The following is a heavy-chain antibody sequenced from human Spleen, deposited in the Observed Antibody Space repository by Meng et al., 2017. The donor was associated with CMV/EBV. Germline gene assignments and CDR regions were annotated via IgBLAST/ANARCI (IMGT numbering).Heavy chain of an antibody. Sequence: SQTLSLTCAVYGESFSGYYWSWIRQPPGKGLEWIGEISHRGSTNYNPSLKIRVTISVDTSKNQFSLKLSSVTAADTAVFYCARVNFWRGYYTGNTYYGMDVWGQGTTVTVSS. CDR2: ISHRGST. D-gene: IGHD3-3*01. J-gene: IGHJ6*02. CDR3: ARVNFWRGYYTGNTYYGMDV. CDR1: GESFSGYY. V-gene: IGHV4-34*01.